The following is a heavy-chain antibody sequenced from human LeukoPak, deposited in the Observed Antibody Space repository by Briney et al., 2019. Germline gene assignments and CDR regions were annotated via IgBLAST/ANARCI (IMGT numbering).Heavy chain of an antibody. D-gene: IGHD5-18*01. CDR2: ISSNGGST. J-gene: IGHJ4*02. CDR3: ARSTAMVTRVDY. V-gene: IGHV3-64*01. Sequence: GGSLRLSCAASGFTFSSYAMHWVRQAPGRGLEYVSAISSNGGSTYYANSVKGRFTISRDNSKNTLYLQMGSLRAEDMAVYYCARSTAMVTRVDYWGQGTLVTVSS. CDR1: GFTFSSYA.